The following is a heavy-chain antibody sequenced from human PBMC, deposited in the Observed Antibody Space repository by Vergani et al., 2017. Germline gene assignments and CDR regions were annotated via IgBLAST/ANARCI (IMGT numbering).Heavy chain of an antibody. Sequence: QVQLVQSGAEVKKPGSSVKVSCKASGGTFSSYAISWVRQAPGQGLEWMGGILPIFGTANYAQKFQGRVTITADKSTSTAYMELSSLRSEDKAVYYCARANIPGIAAAGRFQHWGQGTLVTVSS. CDR3: ARANIPGIAAAGRFQH. J-gene: IGHJ1*01. V-gene: IGHV1-69*06. CDR1: GGTFSSYA. CDR2: ILPIFGTA. D-gene: IGHD6-13*01.